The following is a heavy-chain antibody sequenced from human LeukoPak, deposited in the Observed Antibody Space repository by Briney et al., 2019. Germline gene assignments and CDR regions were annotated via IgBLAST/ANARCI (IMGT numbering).Heavy chain of an antibody. CDR1: GFTFSSYG. D-gene: IGHD6-13*01. CDR3: ARVRYSSSWYYFDY. J-gene: IGHJ4*02. V-gene: IGHV3-33*08. Sequence: PGGPLRLSCAASGFTFSSYGMHWVRQAPGKGLEWVAVIWYDGSNKYYADSVKGRLTISRDNAKNSLYLQMNSLRAEDTAVYYCARVRYSSSWYYFDYWGQGTLVTVSS. CDR2: IWYDGSNK.